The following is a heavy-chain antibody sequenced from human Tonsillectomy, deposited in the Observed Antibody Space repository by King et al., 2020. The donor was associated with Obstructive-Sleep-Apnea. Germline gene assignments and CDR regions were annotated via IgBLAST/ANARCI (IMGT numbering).Heavy chain of an antibody. Sequence: VQLVESGGGLVQPGGSLRLSCAASGFTFNIYWMHWVRQAPGKGPGWVSNIYGDGSSTTYADAVKGRFTISRDNAKNTLHLQLNSLRAEDTAVYYCARDRLYGMDLWGQGTTVTVSS. J-gene: IGHJ6*02. CDR1: GFTFNIYW. V-gene: IGHV3-74*01. D-gene: IGHD6-19*01. CDR2: IYGDGSST. CDR3: ARDRLYGMDL.